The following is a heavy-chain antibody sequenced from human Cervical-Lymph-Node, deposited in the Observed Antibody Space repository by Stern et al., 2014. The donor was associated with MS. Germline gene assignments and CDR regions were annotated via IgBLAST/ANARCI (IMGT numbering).Heavy chain of an antibody. J-gene: IGHJ4*02. CDR1: GYTFTGYY. CDR2: MNSNSGGT. V-gene: IGHV1-2*02. D-gene: IGHD7-27*01. CDR3: ARDLTGDGILYLDY. Sequence: QVQLVQSGAEVKKPGASVKVSCKASGYTFTGYYIHWVRQAPGQGLEWMGWMNSNSGGTNYAQNFQGRVTMTRDTSISTADMEVTGLRSDDTAVYYCARDLTGDGILYLDYWGQGTLVTVSS.